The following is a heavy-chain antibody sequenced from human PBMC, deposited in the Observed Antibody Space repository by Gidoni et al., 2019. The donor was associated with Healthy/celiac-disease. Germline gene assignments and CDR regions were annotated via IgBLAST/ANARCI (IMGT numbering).Heavy chain of an antibody. CDR3: ARGGEVWRDDFWSGDHY. V-gene: IGHV1-2*02. J-gene: IGHJ4*02. CDR1: GYTFTGYY. Sequence: QVQLVQSGAEVKKPGASVKVSCKASGYTFTGYYMHGVRQAPGQGLEWMGWINPNSGGTNYAQKFQGRVTMTRDTSISTAYMELSRLRSDDTAVYYCARGGEVWRDDFWSGDHYWGQGTLVTVSS. CDR2: INPNSGGT. D-gene: IGHD3-3*01.